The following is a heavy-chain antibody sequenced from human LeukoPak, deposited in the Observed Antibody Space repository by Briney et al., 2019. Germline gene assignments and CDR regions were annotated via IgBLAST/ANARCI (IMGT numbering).Heavy chain of an antibody. V-gene: IGHV4-59*01. CDR3: ARDEYNWFDP. CDR1: GGSISSYY. Sequence: SETLSLTXTVSGGSISSYYWSWIRQPPGKGLEWIGYIYYGGSTNYNPSLKSRVTISVDTSKNQFSLKLSSVTAADTAVYYCARDEYNWFDPWGQGTLVTVSS. CDR2: IYYGGST. J-gene: IGHJ5*02.